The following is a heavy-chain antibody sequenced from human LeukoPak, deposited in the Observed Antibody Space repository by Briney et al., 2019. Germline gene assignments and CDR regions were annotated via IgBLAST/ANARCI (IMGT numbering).Heavy chain of an antibody. J-gene: IGHJ4*02. Sequence: GGSLRLSCAASGFTFSNYWMTWVRQAPGKGLEWVANIKQDGNEKFYVDSVKGRFTISRDNAKNSLYLQMNSLRAEDTAVYYCARALWGNWNDLLDYWGQGTLVTVSS. CDR1: GFTFSNYW. CDR2: IKQDGNEK. CDR3: ARALWGNWNDLLDY. D-gene: IGHD1-1*01. V-gene: IGHV3-7*01.